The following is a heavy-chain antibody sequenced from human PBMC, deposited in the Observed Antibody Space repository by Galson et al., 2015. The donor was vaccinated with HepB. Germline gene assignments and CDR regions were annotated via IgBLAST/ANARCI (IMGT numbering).Heavy chain of an antibody. CDR1: GFTFSSYS. D-gene: IGHD3-3*01. Sequence: SLRLSCAASGFTFSSYSMNWVRQAPGKGLEWVSSISSSSSYIYYADSVKGRFTISRDNAKNSLYLQMSSLRAEDTAVYYCARARSIDFSYYYGMDVWGQGTTVTVSS. V-gene: IGHV3-21*01. CDR3: ARARSIDFSYYYGMDV. J-gene: IGHJ6*02. CDR2: ISSSSSYI.